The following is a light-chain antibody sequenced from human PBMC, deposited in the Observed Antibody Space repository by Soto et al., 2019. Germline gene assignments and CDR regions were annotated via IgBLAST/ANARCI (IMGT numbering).Light chain of an antibody. Sequence: EIVLTPSPATLSLSPVERATLSCRASQSVSSYLAWYQQKPGQAPRLLIYDASNRATGIPARFSGSGSGTDFALTINSLQSEDFAVYYCQQYFDWPPWTFGQGTKVDIK. CDR1: QSVSSY. V-gene: IGKV3-11*01. J-gene: IGKJ1*01. CDR2: DAS. CDR3: QQYFDWPPWT.